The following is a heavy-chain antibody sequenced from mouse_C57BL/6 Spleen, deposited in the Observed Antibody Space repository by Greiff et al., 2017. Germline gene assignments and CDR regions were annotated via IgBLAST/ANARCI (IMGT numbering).Heavy chain of an antibody. CDR3: ARSPFFSYYAMDY. Sequence: VQLQQSGPELVKPGASVKISCKASGYSFTGYYMNWVKQSPEKSLEWIGEINPSTGGTTYNQKFKAKATLTVDKSSSTAYMQLKSLTSEDSAVYYCARSPFFSYYAMDYWGQGTSVTVSS. J-gene: IGHJ4*01. CDR2: INPSTGGT. V-gene: IGHV1-42*01. CDR1: GYSFTGYY.